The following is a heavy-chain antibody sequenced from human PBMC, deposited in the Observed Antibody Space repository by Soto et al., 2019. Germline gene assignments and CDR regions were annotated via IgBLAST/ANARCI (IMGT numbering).Heavy chain of an antibody. Sequence: QVQLQESGPGLVKPSETLSLTCTVSGGSISSYYWSWIRQPPGKGLEWIGYIYYSGSTNYNPSLKSRVTISVDTSKNQFSLKLSSVTAADTAVYYCARDPTVATDQYAFDIWGRGTMVTVSS. CDR3: ARDPTVATDQYAFDI. D-gene: IGHD4-4*01. CDR2: IYYSGST. V-gene: IGHV4-59*01. CDR1: GGSISSYY. J-gene: IGHJ3*02.